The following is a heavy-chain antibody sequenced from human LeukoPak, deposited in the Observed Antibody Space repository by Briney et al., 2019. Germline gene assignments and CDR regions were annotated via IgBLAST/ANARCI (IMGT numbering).Heavy chain of an antibody. V-gene: IGHV4-38-2*02. J-gene: IGHJ4*02. CDR2: FCLGRDT. Sequence: TSETLSLTCTVSGDSVTNDFFWGWVRQPPGEELEWIGSFCLGRDTYYNPSLKSRVTISVDTSKNQFSLKLSSVTAADTAVYYCARLANDLIAAIDYWGQGTLVTVSS. CDR1: GDSVTNDFF. D-gene: IGHD6-13*01. CDR3: ARLANDLIAAIDY.